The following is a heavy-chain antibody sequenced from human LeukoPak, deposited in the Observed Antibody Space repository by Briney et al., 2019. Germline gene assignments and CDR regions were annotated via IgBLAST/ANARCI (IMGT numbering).Heavy chain of an antibody. CDR1: GGSISNYY. CDR2: KYARGNS. J-gene: IGHJ3*02. V-gene: IGHV4-4*07. D-gene: IGHD3-22*01. CDR3: AKDSGYFLDI. Sequence: PSETLSLTCSVSGGSISNYYWTWIRQPAGKGLEWIGRKYARGNSNYSPPLQSRVTMSVDTSKNQFSLKLRSVTAADTAVYYCAKDSGYFLDIWGQGTMVTVSS.